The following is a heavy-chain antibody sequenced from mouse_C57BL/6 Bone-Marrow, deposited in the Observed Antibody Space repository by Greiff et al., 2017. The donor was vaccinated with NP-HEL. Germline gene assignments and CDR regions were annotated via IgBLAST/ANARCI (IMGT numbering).Heavy chain of an antibody. J-gene: IGHJ1*03. D-gene: IGHD1-1*01. CDR3: ARRGYYGSSGYWYFDV. V-gene: IGHV5-12*01. CDR1: GFTFSDYY. Sequence: EVHLVESGGGLVQPGGSLKLSCAASGFTFSDYYMYWVRQTPEKRLEWVAYISNGGGSTYYPDTVKGRFTISRDNAKNTLYLQMSRLKSEDTAMYYCARRGYYGSSGYWYFDVWGTGTTVTVSS. CDR2: ISNGGGST.